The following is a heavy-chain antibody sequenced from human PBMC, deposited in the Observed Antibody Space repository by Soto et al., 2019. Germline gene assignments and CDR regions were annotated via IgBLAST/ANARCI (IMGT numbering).Heavy chain of an antibody. Sequence: VQLVESGGGVVQPGRSLRLSCAASGFTINSYGMHWVRQSPGKGLEGVAVISYDGTNNDYVDSVKSRCTISRDISKNTVYLQMNSLRPGDTAVYYCAIFIVIQPEATFPWGQGTLVTFSS. D-gene: IGHD5-18*01. J-gene: IGHJ5*02. CDR3: AIFIVIQPEATFP. V-gene: IGHV3-30*03. CDR2: ISYDGTNN. CDR1: GFTINSYG.